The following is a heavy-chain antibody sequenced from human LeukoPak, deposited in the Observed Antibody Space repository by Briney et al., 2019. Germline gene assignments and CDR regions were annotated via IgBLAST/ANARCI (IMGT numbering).Heavy chain of an antibody. J-gene: IGHJ4*02. CDR3: ARDPSALHGTSYYFDY. D-gene: IGHD1-1*01. V-gene: IGHV4-38-2*02. CDR1: GYSISSGYY. Sequence: SETLSLTCTVSGYSISSGYYWGWIRQPPGKGLEWIGSIYHSGSTYYNPSLKSRVTISVDRSKNQFSLKLSSVTAADTAVYYCARDPSALHGTSYYFDYWGQGTLVTVSS. CDR2: IYHSGST.